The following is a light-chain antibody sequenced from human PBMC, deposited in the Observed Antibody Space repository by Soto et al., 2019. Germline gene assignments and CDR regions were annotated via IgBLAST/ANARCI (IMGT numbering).Light chain of an antibody. J-gene: IGLJ2*01. V-gene: IGLV2-14*01. CDR1: SSDVGGYNF. CDR2: EVT. CDR3: SSYADSGTLI. Sequence: QSVLTQPASVSGSPGQSITISCTGTSSDVGGYNFVSWYQQQPGKAPKLMVYEVTNRPSGVSYRFSGSKSGNTASLTISGLQAEDEADYFCSSYADSGTLIFGGGTKVTVL.